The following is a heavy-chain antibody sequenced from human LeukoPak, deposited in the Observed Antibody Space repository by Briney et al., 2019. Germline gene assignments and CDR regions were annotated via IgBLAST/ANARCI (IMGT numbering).Heavy chain of an antibody. J-gene: IGHJ4*02. D-gene: IGHD3-16*01. CDR3: ARGRNYDYIWGSYRTPYYFDY. CDR2: IYYSGST. CDR1: GGSISSYY. V-gene: IGHV4-59*12. Sequence: ASETLSLTCTVSGGSISSYYWSWIRQPPGKGLEWIGYIYYSGSTNYNPSLKSRVRTSVDTSKKQFSLKLSSVTAADTAVYYCARGRNYDYIWGSYRTPYYFDYWGQGTLVTVSS.